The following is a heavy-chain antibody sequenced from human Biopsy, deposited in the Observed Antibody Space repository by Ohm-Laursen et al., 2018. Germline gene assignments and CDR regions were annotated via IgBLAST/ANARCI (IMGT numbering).Heavy chain of an antibody. D-gene: IGHD1-26*01. CDR2: IAVGSGYA. J-gene: IGHJ4*02. CDR3: AAEVGVTVDVGF. V-gene: IGHV1-58*01. CDR1: GFTFSNSV. Sequence: SVKVSCNAYGFTFSNSVVQWVRQARGQRLGWIGWIAVGSGYAVYAQNFQERVTITRDLSTSTANMELSSLRSDDTAVYYCAAEVGVTVDVGFWGQGTLVPVSS.